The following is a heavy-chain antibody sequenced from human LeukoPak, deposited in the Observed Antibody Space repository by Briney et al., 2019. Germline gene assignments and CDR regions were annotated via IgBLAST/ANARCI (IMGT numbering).Heavy chain of an antibody. CDR1: GFTFDNYA. V-gene: IGHV3-9*03. Sequence: GGSLRLSCATSGFTFDNYAMHWVRQAPGKGLGWVSGITWNSGSIAYADSVKGRFSISRDNAKNSLYLQMNSLTADDVAFYYCTRSTGWYNYFDYWGQGALVTVSS. J-gene: IGHJ4*02. CDR2: ITWNSGSI. CDR3: TRSTGWYNYFDY. D-gene: IGHD6-19*01.